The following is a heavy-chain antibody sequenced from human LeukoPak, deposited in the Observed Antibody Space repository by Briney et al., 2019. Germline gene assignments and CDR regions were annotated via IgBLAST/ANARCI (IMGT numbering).Heavy chain of an antibody. V-gene: IGHV4-30-2*01. CDR2: IYHSGST. D-gene: IGHD1-1*01. Sequence: SETLSLTCAVSGGSISSGGYSWSWIRQPPGKGLEWIGYIYHSGSTYYNPSLKSRVTISVDRSKNQFSLKLNSVTAADTAVYYCARHKLRYNWFDPWGQGTLVTVSS. J-gene: IGHJ5*02. CDR1: GGSISSGGYS. CDR3: ARHKLRYNWFDP.